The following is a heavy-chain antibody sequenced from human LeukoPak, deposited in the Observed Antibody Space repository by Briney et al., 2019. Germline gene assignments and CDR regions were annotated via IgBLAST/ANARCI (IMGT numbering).Heavy chain of an antibody. V-gene: IGHV1-2*02. CDR1: GYTFTGYY. J-gene: IGHJ4*02. D-gene: IGHD3-10*01. Sequence: GASVKVSCKASGYTFTGYYMHWVRQAPGQGLEWMGWINPNSGGTNYAQKFQGRVTMTRDTSISTAYMELSRLRSDDTAVYYCARDHPPYGSGSYYNGFDYWGQGTLVTVSS. CDR3: ARDHPPYGSGSYYNGFDY. CDR2: INPNSGGT.